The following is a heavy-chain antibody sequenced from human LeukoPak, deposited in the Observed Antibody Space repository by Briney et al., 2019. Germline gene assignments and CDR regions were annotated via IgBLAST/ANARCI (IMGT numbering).Heavy chain of an antibody. J-gene: IGHJ3*02. V-gene: IGHV4-59*01. CDR2: IYHTGNT. D-gene: IGHD6-6*01. CDR3: AREGLAARRGAFDI. CDR1: GGSISSYF. Sequence: SETLSLTCTVSGGSISSYFWTWIRQPPGKGLEWIGYIYHTGNTNYSPSPRSRVTISIDTSKNQFSLKLKSVTSADTAVYYCAREGLAARRGAFDIWGQGTVVTVSS.